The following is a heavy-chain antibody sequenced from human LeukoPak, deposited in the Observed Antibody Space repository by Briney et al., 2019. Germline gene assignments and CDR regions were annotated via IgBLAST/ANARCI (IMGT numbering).Heavy chain of an antibody. CDR1: GGSISSYY. CDR3: ARRIGIAASGYYFDY. Sequence: PSETLSLTCTVSGGSISSYYWSWIRQPPGKGLEWIGYIYYSGSTNYNPSLKSRVTISVDTSKNQFSLKLSSVTAADTAVYYCARRIGIAASGYYFDYWGQGTLVTVSS. J-gene: IGHJ4*02. V-gene: IGHV4-59*08. D-gene: IGHD6-13*01. CDR2: IYYSGST.